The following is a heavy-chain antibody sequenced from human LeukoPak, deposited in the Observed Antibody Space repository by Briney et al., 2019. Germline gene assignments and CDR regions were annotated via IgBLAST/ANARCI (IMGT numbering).Heavy chain of an antibody. J-gene: IGHJ4*02. CDR3: TRARGAGPGAHFDY. V-gene: IGHV3-23*01. CDR2: ISGSGTST. CDR1: GLTFSDSA. D-gene: IGHD3-10*01. Sequence: GGSLRLSCAVSGLTFSDSAMSWVRQAPGKGLEWVSGISGSGTSTYYADSVKGRFTISRDNSMNTLYLQMNSLRAEDTAVYYCTRARGAGPGAHFDYWGQGTLVTVSS.